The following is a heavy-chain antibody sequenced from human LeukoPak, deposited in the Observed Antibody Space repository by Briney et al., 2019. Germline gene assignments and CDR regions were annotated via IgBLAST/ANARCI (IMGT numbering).Heavy chain of an antibody. CDR2: INHSGST. CDR3: TRDPLAEAVRAFDI. CDR1: GGSFSGYY. Sequence: SETLSLTCAVYGGSFSGYYWSWIRQPPGKGLEWIGEINHSGSTNYNPSLKSRVTISVDTSKNQFSLQLNSVTPEDTAVYYCTRDPLAEAVRAFDIWGQGTMVTVSS. D-gene: IGHD6-19*01. J-gene: IGHJ3*02. V-gene: IGHV4-34*01.